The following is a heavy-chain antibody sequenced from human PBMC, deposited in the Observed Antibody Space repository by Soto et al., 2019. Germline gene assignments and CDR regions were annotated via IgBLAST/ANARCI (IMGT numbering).Heavy chain of an antibody. V-gene: IGHV1-69*13. CDR2: IIPIFGTA. CDR3: ASHKIFGVVIIKPQLDYYYYYGMDV. J-gene: IGHJ6*02. D-gene: IGHD3-3*01. CDR1: GGTFSSYA. Sequence: SVKVSCKASGGTFSSYAISWVRQAPGQGLEWMGGIIPIFGTANYAQKFQGRVTITADESTSTAYMELSSLRSEDTAVYYCASHKIFGVVIIKPQLDYYYYYGMDVWGQGTTVTVSS.